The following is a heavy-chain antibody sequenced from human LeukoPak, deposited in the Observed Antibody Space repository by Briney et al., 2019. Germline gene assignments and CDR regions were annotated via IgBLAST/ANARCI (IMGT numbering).Heavy chain of an antibody. V-gene: IGHV4-59*08. CDR3: ARHPRDYEVYYFDY. CDR1: GGSISHYY. D-gene: IGHD4-17*01. J-gene: IGHJ4*02. CDR2: IYYSGST. Sequence: SETLSLTCTVSGGSISHYYWSWIRQPPGKGLEWIGYIYYSGSTYYNPSLKSRVTISVDTSKNQFSLKLSSVTAADTAVYYCARHPRDYEVYYFDYWGQGTLVTVSS.